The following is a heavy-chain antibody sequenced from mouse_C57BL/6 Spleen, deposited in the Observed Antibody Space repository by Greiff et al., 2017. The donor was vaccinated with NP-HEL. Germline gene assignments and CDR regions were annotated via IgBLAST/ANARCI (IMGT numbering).Heavy chain of an antibody. CDR3: ARSEGGYDDAMDY. CDR1: GYAFSSSW. D-gene: IGHD2-2*01. Sequence: QVQLQQSGPELVKPGASVKISCKASGYAFSSSWMNWVKQRPGKGLEWIGRIYPGDGDTNYNGKFKGKATLTADKSASTAYMQLSSLTSEDSAVYFGARSEGGYDDAMDYWGQGTSVTVSS. CDR2: IYPGDGDT. V-gene: IGHV1-82*01. J-gene: IGHJ4*01.